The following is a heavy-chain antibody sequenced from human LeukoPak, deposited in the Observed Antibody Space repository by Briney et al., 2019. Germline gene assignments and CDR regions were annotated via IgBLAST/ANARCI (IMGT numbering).Heavy chain of an antibody. J-gene: IGHJ4*02. CDR3: AKVEMATSPGGVDY. V-gene: IGHV3-30*02. D-gene: IGHD5-24*01. CDR2: IRYDGSNK. Sequence: GGSLRLSCAASGFTFSSYVMHWVRQAPGKGLEWVTFIRYDGSNKYYADSVKGRFTISRDNSKNTLYLQMNSLRVEDTAMYYCAKVEMATSPGGVDYWGQGTLVTVSS. CDR1: GFTFSSYV.